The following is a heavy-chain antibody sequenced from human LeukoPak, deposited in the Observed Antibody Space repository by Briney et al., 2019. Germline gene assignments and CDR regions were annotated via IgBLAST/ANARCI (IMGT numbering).Heavy chain of an antibody. J-gene: IGHJ3*01. Sequence: GSLRLPCVASGFTFSTCNMKWVRQAPGKGLHWVSFIDAGGDYIQYADSLKGRFTISRDNAQNSLFLEVSGLRVEDTAVYYCARDKGLALRAYDVWGQGTMVTVSS. CDR2: IDAGGDYI. D-gene: IGHD3/OR15-3a*01. V-gene: IGHV3-21*06. CDR3: ARDKGLALRAYDV. CDR1: GFTFSTCN.